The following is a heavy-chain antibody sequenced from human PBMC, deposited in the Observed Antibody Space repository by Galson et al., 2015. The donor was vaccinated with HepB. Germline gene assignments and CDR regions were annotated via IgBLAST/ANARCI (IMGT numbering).Heavy chain of an antibody. CDR3: ARISVPGYYDF. V-gene: IGHV3-23*01. CDR1: GFSFSTCA. J-gene: IGHJ4*02. D-gene: IGHD6-6*01. CDR2: ISGSGGRI. Sequence: SLRLSCAASGFSFSTCAMSWVRQAPGKGLEWVSGISGSGGRIDYADSVKGQFTISRDDAKNSVYLQMNSLRAEDTAVYYCARISVPGYYDFWGQGTMVTVSS.